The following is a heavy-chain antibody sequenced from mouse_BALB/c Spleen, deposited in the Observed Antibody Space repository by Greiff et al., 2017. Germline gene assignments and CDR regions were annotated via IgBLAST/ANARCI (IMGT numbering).Heavy chain of an antibody. D-gene: IGHD1-1*01. J-gene: IGHJ4*01. CDR3: ARDYGSSSDYAMDY. CDR1: GFSLTGYG. V-gene: IGHV2-6-7*01. Sequence: VKVIESGPGLVAPSQSLSITCTVSGFSLTGYGVNWVRQPPGKGLEWLGMIWGDGSTDYNSALKSRLSISKDNSKSQVFLKMNSLQTDDTARYYCARDYGSSSDYAMDYWGQGTSVTVSS. CDR2: IWGDGST.